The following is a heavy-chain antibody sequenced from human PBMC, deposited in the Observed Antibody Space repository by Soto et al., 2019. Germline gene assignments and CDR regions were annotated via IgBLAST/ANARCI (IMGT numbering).Heavy chain of an antibody. D-gene: IGHD3-10*01. CDR1: GYTFTSYA. J-gene: IGHJ5*02. CDR3: ARDTYYSYNWFDP. V-gene: IGHV1-3*05. CDR2: INAGNGNT. Sequence: QVQLVQSGAEEKKPGASVKVSCKASGYTFTSYAMHWVRQAPGQRLEWMGWINAGNGNTKYSQKFQGRVTITRDTSASTAYMELSRLRSEDTAVYYCARDTYYSYNWFDPWGQGTLVTVSS.